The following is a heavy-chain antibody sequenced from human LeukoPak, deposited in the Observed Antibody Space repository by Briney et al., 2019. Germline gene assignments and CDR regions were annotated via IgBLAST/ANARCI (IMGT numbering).Heavy chain of an antibody. V-gene: IGHV3-73*01. CDR2: IRSKANNYAT. CDR1: GFTLSDSA. D-gene: IGHD2-21*02. CDR3: TVVVTANY. Sequence: GGSLRLSCAASGFTLSDSAMHWVRQASGKGLEWVGRIRSKANNYATVYAASVKGRFTISRDDSKNTACLQMNSLKTEDTAVYYCTVVVTANYWGQGTLVTVSS. J-gene: IGHJ4*02.